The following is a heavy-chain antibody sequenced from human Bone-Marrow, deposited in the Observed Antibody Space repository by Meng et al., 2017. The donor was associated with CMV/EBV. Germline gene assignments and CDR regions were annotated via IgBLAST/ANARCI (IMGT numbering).Heavy chain of an antibody. V-gene: IGHV3-23*03. CDR3: AKDGEVPVGIFDS. CDR1: GFTFSNYA. Sequence: ETLSLTCAASGFTFSNYAMSWVRQAPGKGLEWVSLIYRGGTSQDYADSVKGRLIVSRDNSKNILYLEMNSLRAEDTAVYYCAKDGEVPVGIFDSWGQGTLVTVSS. CDR2: IYRGGTSQ. J-gene: IGHJ4*02. D-gene: IGHD1-14*01.